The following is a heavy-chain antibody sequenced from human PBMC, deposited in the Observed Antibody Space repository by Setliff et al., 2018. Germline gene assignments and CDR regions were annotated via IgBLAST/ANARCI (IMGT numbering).Heavy chain of an antibody. D-gene: IGHD2-8*01. Sequence: SETLSLTCAVSGYSISSGYYWGWIRQPPGKGLEWIGSIYHSGSTYYNPSLKSRVTISGDTSKSQFSLKLNSVTAADTAVYFCARSRGVCTNGVCYTSYFYMDVWGKGTTVTVSS. CDR2: IYHSGST. CDR3: ARSRGVCTNGVCYTSYFYMDV. CDR1: GYSISSGYY. J-gene: IGHJ6*03. V-gene: IGHV4-38-2*01.